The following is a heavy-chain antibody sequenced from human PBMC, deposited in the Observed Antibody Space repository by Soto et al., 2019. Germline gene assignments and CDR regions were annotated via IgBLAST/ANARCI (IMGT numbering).Heavy chain of an antibody. CDR3: ARDRAAYGDYEGDWYMDV. CDR2: ISSSGSTI. Sequence: GGSLRLSCAASGFTFSDYYMSWIRQAPGKGLEWVSYISSSGSTIYYADSVKGRFTISRDNAKNSLYLQMNSLRAEDTAVYYCARDRAAYGDYEGDWYMDVWGKGTTVTVSS. V-gene: IGHV3-11*01. J-gene: IGHJ6*03. CDR1: GFTFSDYY. D-gene: IGHD4-17*01.